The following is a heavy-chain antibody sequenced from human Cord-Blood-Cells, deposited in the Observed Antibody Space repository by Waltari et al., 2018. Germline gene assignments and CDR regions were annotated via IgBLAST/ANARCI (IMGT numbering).Heavy chain of an antibody. CDR2: IIPILGIA. J-gene: IGHJ4*02. CDR3: ARDQGGSYYGGGY. CDR1: GGTFSSYA. D-gene: IGHD1-26*01. V-gene: IGHV1-69*09. Sequence: QVQLVQSGAEVKKPGSSVKVSCKASGGTFSSYAISWVRPAPGQGLEWMGRIIPILGIANYAQKFQGRVTITADKSTSTAYMELSSLRSEDTAVYYCARDQGGSYYGGGYWGQGTLVTVSS.